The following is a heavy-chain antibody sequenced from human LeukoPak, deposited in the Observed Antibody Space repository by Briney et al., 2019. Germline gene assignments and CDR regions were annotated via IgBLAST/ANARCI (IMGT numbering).Heavy chain of an antibody. CDR2: ISSSSSTI. CDR3: ARAPYGKGGYFDY. Sequence: PGESLRLSCAASGFTFSSYSMNWVRQAPGKGLEWVSYISSSSSTIYYADSVKGRFTISRDNAKNSLYLQMNSLRAEDTAVYYCARAPYGKGGYFDYWGQGTLVTVSS. J-gene: IGHJ4*02. D-gene: IGHD2-15*01. V-gene: IGHV3-48*04. CDR1: GFTFSSYS.